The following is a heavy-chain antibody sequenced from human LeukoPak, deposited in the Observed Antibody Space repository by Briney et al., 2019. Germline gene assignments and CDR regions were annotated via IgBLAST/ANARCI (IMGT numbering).Heavy chain of an antibody. CDR3: GRVRPGDADY. CDR2: ISWNSGSI. D-gene: IGHD1-26*01. J-gene: IGHJ4*02. V-gene: IGHV3-9*01. CDR1: GFTFDDYA. Sequence: PGRSLRLSCAASGFTFDDYAMHWVRQAPGKGLEWVSGISWNSGSIGYADSVKGRFTISRDNAKNSLFLQMNSLRAEDTAVHYCGRVRPGDADYWGQGTLVTVSS.